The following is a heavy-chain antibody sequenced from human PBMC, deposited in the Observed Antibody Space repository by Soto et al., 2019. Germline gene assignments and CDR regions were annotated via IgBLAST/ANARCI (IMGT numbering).Heavy chain of an antibody. J-gene: IGHJ4*02. CDR2: LSGDGSRA. CDR3: AKRGGYAIYFYDS. Sequence: PGGSMRLSCAGTGFNFGGYAMSWVRQAPGKGLEWVSTLSGDGSRAYYADSVRGQFTVSRDNSKSTLYLRMNSLRADDTAIYYCAKRGGYAIYFYDSWGQGTLVTVSS. CDR1: GFNFGGYA. V-gene: IGHV3-23*01. D-gene: IGHD3-16*01.